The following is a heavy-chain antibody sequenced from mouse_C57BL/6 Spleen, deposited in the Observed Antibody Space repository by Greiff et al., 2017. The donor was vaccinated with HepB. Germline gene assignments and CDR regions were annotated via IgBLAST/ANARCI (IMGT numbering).Heavy chain of an antibody. D-gene: IGHD3-3*01. CDR3: ARLGTGYFDY. CDR2: ISNGGGST. V-gene: IGHV5-12*01. CDR1: GFTFSDYY. Sequence: EVQVVESGGGLVQPGGSLKLSCAASGFTFSDYYMYWVRQTPEKRLEWVAYISNGGGSTYYPDTVKGRFTISRDNAKNTLYLQMSRLKSEDTAMYYCARLGTGYFDYWGQGTTLTVSS. J-gene: IGHJ2*01.